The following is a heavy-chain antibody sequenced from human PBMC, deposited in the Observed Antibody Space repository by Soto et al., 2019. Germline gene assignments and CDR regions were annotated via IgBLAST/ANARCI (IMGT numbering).Heavy chain of an antibody. V-gene: IGHV3-23*01. J-gene: IGHJ5*02. CDR3: AKDRDSSGWYSSHWFDP. CDR2: ISGSGGST. D-gene: IGHD6-19*01. CDR1: GFTFSSYA. Sequence: AGGSLRLSCAASGFTFSSYAMSWVRQAPGKGLEWVSAISGSGGSTYYADSVKGRFTISRDNSNNTLYLQMNSLRAEDTAVYYCAKDRDSSGWYSSHWFDPWGQGTLVTVSS.